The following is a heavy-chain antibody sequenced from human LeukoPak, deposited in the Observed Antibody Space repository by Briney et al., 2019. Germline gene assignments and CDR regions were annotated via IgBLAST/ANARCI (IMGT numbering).Heavy chain of an antibody. CDR3: AREWEWELLYDY. CDR2: IYYSGST. D-gene: IGHD1-26*01. Sequence: PSETLSLTCTVSGGSISSGDYYWSWIRQPPGKGLEWIGYIYYSGSTYYNPSLKSRVTVSVDTSKNQFSLKLSSVTAADTAVYYCAREWEWELLYDYWGQGTLVTVSS. CDR1: GGSISSGDYY. J-gene: IGHJ4*02. V-gene: IGHV4-30-4*08.